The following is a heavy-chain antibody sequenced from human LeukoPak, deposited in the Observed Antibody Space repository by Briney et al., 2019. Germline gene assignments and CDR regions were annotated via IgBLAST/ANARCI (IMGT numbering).Heavy chain of an antibody. CDR1: GFTFSSYW. V-gene: IGHV3-7*01. Sequence: PGGSLRLSCAASGFTFSSYWMSWVRQAPGKGLEWVANIKQDGSEKYYVDSVKGRFTISRDNAKNSLYLQMSSLRAEDTAVYYCARELRFLEWLYPRPLDYWGQGTLVTVSS. CDR2: IKQDGSEK. CDR3: ARELRFLEWLYPRPLDY. D-gene: IGHD3-3*01. J-gene: IGHJ4*02.